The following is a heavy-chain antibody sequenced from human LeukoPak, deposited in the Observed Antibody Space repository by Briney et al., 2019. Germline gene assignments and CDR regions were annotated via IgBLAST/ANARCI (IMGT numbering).Heavy chain of an antibody. J-gene: IGHJ4*02. V-gene: IGHV1-69*06. Sequence: SVKVSCKASGGTFSSYAISWVRQAPGQGLEWMGGIIPIFGTANYAQKFQGRVTITADKSTSTAYMELRSLRSEDTAVYYCARDRTIDDILTLDYLGQGNLGTVSS. D-gene: IGHD3-9*01. CDR1: GGTFSSYA. CDR2: IIPIFGTA. CDR3: ARDRTIDDILTLDY.